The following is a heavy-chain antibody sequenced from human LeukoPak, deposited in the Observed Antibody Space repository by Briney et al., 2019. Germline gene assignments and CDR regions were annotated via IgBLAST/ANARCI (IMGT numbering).Heavy chain of an antibody. V-gene: IGHV3-21*01. CDR2: ISSSSSYI. CDR3: ARDDSVPAAMNY. D-gene: IGHD2-2*01. J-gene: IGHJ4*02. CDR1: GFTFSSYS. Sequence: GGSLRLSCAASGFTFSSYSMNWVRQAPGKGLEWVSSISSSSSYIYYADSVKGRFTISRDNAKNSLYLQMNSLRAEDRAVYYCARDDSVPAAMNYWGQGTLVTVSS.